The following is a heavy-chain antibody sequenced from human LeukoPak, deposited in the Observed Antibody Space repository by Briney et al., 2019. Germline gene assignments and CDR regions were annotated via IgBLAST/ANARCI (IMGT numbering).Heavy chain of an antibody. CDR3: ARGLEAYYDFWSGYYTFYYYYYGMDV. Sequence: ASVKVSCKASGYTFTSYDINWVRQATGQGLEWMGWMNPNSGNTGYAQKFQGRVTMTRNTSISTAYMELSSLRSEGTAVYYCARGLEAYYDFWSGYYTFYYYYYGMDVWGQGTTVTVSS. V-gene: IGHV1-8*01. J-gene: IGHJ6*02. D-gene: IGHD3-3*01. CDR1: GYTFTSYD. CDR2: MNPNSGNT.